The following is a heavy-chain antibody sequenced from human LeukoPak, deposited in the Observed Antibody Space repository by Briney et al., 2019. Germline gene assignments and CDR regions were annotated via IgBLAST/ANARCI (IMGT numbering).Heavy chain of an antibody. CDR2: ISYDGSNK. J-gene: IGHJ1*01. CDR3: AKGLYYDILTGYYNHEYFQH. CDR1: GFTFSSYG. Sequence: GGSLRLSCAASGFTFSSYGMHWVRQAPGKGLEWVAVISYDGSNKYYADSVKGRFTISRDNSKNTLYLQMNSPRAEDTAVYYCAKGLYYDILTGYYNHEYFQHWGQGTLVTVSS. V-gene: IGHV3-30*18. D-gene: IGHD3-9*01.